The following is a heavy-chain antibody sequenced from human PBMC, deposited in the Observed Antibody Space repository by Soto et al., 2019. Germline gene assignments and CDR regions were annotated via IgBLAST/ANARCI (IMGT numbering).Heavy chain of an antibody. V-gene: IGHV3-23*01. J-gene: IGHJ4*01. CDR2: ISGSGGST. CDR3: ARGIIGTTGLDY. Sequence: GGSLRLSCAASGLTFDTYAMSWVRQAPGKGLEWVSSISGSGGSTYFADSVMGRFTISRDNSKNTLFLQMNSLRAEDTAVYYCARGIIGTTGLDYWGQEPWSPSPQ. D-gene: IGHD1-1*01. CDR1: GLTFDTYA.